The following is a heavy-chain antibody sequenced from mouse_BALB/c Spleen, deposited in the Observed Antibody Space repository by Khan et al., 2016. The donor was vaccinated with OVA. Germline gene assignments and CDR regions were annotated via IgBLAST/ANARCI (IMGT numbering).Heavy chain of an antibody. CDR2: IWGGGGT. J-gene: IGHJ4*01. CDR3: ARAYYRYDGYYAMDY. D-gene: IGHD2-14*01. Sequence: VQLKQSGPGLVAPSQSLSITCTVSGFSLSRYNIHWVRQPPGKGLEWLGMIWGGGGTDYNSTLKSRLSIRKDNSKSQVLLKMNSLQTDDTAMYYCARAYYRYDGYYAMDYWSQGTSVTVSS. V-gene: IGHV2-6-4*01. CDR1: GFSLSRYN.